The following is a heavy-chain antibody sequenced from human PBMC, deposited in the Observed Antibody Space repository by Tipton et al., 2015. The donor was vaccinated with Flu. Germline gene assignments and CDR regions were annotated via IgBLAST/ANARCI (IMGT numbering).Heavy chain of an antibody. D-gene: IGHD3-10*01. J-gene: IGHJ4*02. CDR3: ARGSGSGTDVTFYF. CDR2: INHSGST. Sequence: TLSLTCAVYGGSFSGYYWGWIRQPPGKGLAWIGEINHSGSTYYSPSLKSRVTISADTSKNQFSLKLSSVTAADTAVYYCARGSGSGTDVTFYFWGQGTLVTVSS. V-gene: IGHV4-34*01. CDR1: GGSFSGYY.